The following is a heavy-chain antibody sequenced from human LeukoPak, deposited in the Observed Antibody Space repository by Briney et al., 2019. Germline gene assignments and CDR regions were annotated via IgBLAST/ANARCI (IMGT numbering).Heavy chain of an antibody. CDR3: ARGRVWGYCSSTSCYRPPKIDY. Sequence: AGGSLRLSCAASGCTCSNYGMHWVRQAPGKGLEWVAFIQDDGRKEWYADSVKGRFTISRDNSKNTLYLQMNSLRAEDTAVYYCARGRVWGYCSSTSCYRPPKIDYWGQGTLVTVSS. V-gene: IGHV3-30*02. CDR1: GCTCSNYG. CDR2: IQDDGRKE. J-gene: IGHJ4*02. D-gene: IGHD2-2*01.